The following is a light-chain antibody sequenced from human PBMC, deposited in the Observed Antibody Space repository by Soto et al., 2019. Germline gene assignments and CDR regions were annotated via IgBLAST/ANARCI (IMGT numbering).Light chain of an antibody. J-gene: IGLJ2*01. CDR3: QSYDSSLSGYVV. Sequence: QAVVTQPPSVSGAPGQRVTISCNGSSSNIGAGYDVHWYQQLPGTAPKLLIYGNSNRPSGVPDRFSGSKSGTSASLAITGLQAEDEADYYCQSYDSSLSGYVVFGGGTKLTVL. V-gene: IGLV1-40*01. CDR2: GNS. CDR1: SSNIGAGYD.